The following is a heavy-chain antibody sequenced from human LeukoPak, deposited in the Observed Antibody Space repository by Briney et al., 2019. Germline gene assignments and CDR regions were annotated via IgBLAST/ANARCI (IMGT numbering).Heavy chain of an antibody. CDR1: GYTFTSYG. J-gene: IGHJ5*02. D-gene: IGHD6-6*01. CDR2: ISAYNGNT. CDR3: ARDRSKVAARALDFDL. Sequence: GASVKVSCKASGYTFTSYGISWVRQAPGQGLEWMGWISAYNGNTNYAQKLQGRVTMTTDASTSTAYMELRSLRSDDTAVYYCARDRSKVAARALDFDLWGQGTLVTVSS. V-gene: IGHV1-18*01.